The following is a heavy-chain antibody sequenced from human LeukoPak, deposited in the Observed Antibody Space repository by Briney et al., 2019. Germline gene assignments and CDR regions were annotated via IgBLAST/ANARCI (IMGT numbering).Heavy chain of an antibody. V-gene: IGHV4-38-2*01. CDR1: GYSISSGYY. J-gene: IGHJ3*02. D-gene: IGHD3-3*01. CDR2: IYYSGST. Sequence: PSEPLSLTCAVSGYSISSGYYWGWIRQPPGKGLEWIGSIYYSGSTYYNPSLKSRVTISVDTSKNQFSLKLSSVTAADTAVYYCARFLLRFSALDIWGQGTMVTVSS. CDR3: ARFLLRFSALDI.